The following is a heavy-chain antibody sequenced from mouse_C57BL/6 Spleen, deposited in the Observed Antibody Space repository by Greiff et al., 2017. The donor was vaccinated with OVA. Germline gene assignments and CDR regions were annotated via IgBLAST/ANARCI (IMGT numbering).Heavy chain of an antibody. CDR2: ISDGGSYT. CDR3: ARDLGDYDGAWFAY. V-gene: IGHV5-4*01. CDR1: GFTFSSYA. J-gene: IGHJ3*01. D-gene: IGHD2-4*01. Sequence: EVKLVESGGGLVKPGGSLKLSCAASGFTFSSYAMSWVRQTPEKRLEWVATISDGGSYTYYPDNVKGRFTISRDNAKNNLYLQMSHLKSEDTAMYYGARDLGDYDGAWFAYWGQGTLVTVSA.